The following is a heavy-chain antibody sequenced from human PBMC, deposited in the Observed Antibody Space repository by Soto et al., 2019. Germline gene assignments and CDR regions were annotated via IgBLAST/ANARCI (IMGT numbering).Heavy chain of an antibody. Sequence: GASVKVSCKASGGTFSSYAISWVRQAPGQGLEWMGGIIPTFGTANYAQKFQGRVTITADASSSTAYMELSSLRSEDTSDYCCARQSPDCSRASCYRGGYYYYDMGVWGQGTRVTIAS. CDR2: IIPTFGTA. D-gene: IGHD2-2*02. CDR1: GGTFSSYA. CDR3: ARQSPDCSRASCYRGGYYYYDMGV. J-gene: IGHJ6*02. V-gene: IGHV1-69*13.